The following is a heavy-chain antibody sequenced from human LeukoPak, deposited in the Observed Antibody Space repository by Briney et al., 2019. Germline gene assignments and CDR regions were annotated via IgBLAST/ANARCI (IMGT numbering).Heavy chain of an antibody. CDR3: ARGPRGVITTGYFDY. V-gene: IGHV3-7*02. CDR1: GFTFSNYW. D-gene: IGHD3-10*01. Sequence: GGSLRLSCAASGFTFSNYWMSWVRQAPGKGLEWVANINQDGSEKYYVDSVKGRFTISRDNAKNSLYLQMTSLRAEDTAVYYCARGPRGVITTGYFDYWGQGTLVTVSS. CDR2: INQDGSEK. J-gene: IGHJ4*02.